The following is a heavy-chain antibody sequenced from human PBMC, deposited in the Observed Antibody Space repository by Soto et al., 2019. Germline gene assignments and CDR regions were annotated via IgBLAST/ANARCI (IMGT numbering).Heavy chain of an antibody. V-gene: IGHV1-69*01. CDR3: ARGDEMTAVTIFEY. CDR2: VIPVFNTS. Sequence: QVQLEQSGPEVRRPGTSVKVSCKASGGAFGRYSVSWVRQAPGQGLEWIGGVIPVFNTSNYSLKFQCRVAISADESASTVFMELRGLRSEDTALYYCARGDEMTAVTIFEYWGQGTQVTVSS. CDR1: GGAFGRYS. J-gene: IGHJ4*02. D-gene: IGHD4-17*01.